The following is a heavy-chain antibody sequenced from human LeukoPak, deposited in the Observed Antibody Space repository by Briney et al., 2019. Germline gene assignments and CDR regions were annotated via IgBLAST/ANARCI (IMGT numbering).Heavy chain of an antibody. CDR1: GGSISSSSYY. CDR2: IYYSGST. Sequence: PSETLSLTCTVSGGSISSSSYYWGWIRQPPGKGLEWIGSIYYSGSTYYNPSLKSRVTISVDTSKNQFSLKLSSVTAADTAVYYCARHPSTDYGDPGHFDYWGQGTLVTVSS. CDR3: ARHPSTDYGDPGHFDY. J-gene: IGHJ4*02. D-gene: IGHD4-17*01. V-gene: IGHV4-39*01.